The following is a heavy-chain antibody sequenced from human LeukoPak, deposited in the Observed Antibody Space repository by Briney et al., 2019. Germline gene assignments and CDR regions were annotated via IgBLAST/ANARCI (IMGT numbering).Heavy chain of an antibody. Sequence: GGSLRLSCAASGFTSSNYGIHWVRQAPGKGLEWVAMIWNDGSNKFYIDSVKGRFTISRDNSKNTLYLQMNSLRAEDTAVYYCARGRIGSSSGWYYFDYWGQGTLVTVSS. CDR2: IWNDGSNK. CDR3: ARGRIGSSSGWYYFDY. V-gene: IGHV3-33*01. D-gene: IGHD6-6*01. CDR1: GFTSSNYG. J-gene: IGHJ4*02.